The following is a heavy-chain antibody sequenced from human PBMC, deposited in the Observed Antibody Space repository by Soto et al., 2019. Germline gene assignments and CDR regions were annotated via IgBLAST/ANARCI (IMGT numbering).Heavy chain of an antibody. D-gene: IGHD2-15*01. Sequence: GGSLRLSCAASGFIFGNYAMTWVRQAPGKGLEWVSAVTGSSGYTYYADSVKGRFTISRDNAKNSLYLQMNSLRAEDTAVYYCARDPPNCSGGSCYSLNWFDPWGQGTLVTVSS. V-gene: IGHV3-21*01. CDR1: GFIFGNYA. CDR2: VTGSSGYT. J-gene: IGHJ5*02. CDR3: ARDPPNCSGGSCYSLNWFDP.